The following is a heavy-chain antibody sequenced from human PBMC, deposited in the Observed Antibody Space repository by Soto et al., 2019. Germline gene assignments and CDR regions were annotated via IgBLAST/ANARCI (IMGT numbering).Heavy chain of an antibody. V-gene: IGHV1-69*13. J-gene: IGHJ4*02. D-gene: IGHD4-17*01. Sequence: SVKVSCKASGGTFSSYAISWVRQAPGQGLEWMGGIIPIFGTANYAQKFQGRVTITADESTSTAYMELSSLRSEDTAVYYCARNGRDYGDYVFSSFDYWGQGTLVTVSS. CDR2: IIPIFGTA. CDR3: ARNGRDYGDYVFSSFDY. CDR1: GGTFSSYA.